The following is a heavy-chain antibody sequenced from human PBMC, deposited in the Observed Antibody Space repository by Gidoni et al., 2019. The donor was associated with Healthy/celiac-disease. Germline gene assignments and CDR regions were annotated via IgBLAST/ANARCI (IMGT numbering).Heavy chain of an antibody. CDR3: TTDPLNSSGYYFSEMEIWVRDY. D-gene: IGHD3-22*01. CDR2: IKSKTDGGTT. CDR1: GFTFSNAW. Sequence: EVQLVESGGGLVKPGGSLRLSCAASGFTFSNAWMNWVRRAPGKGLEWVGRIKSKTDGGTTDYAAPVKGRFTISRDDSKNTLYLQMNSLKTEDTAVYYCTTDPLNSSGYYFSEMEIWVRDYWGQGTLVTVSS. V-gene: IGHV3-15*07. J-gene: IGHJ4*02.